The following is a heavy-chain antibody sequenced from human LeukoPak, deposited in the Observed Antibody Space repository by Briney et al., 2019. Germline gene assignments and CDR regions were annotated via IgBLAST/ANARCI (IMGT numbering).Heavy chain of an antibody. CDR3: ARDMLAVAGMDY. V-gene: IGHV3-21*01. D-gene: IGHD6-19*01. CDR2: ISSSSSYI. CDR1: GFTFSSYE. Sequence: GGSLRLSCAASGFTFSSYEMNWVRQAPGKGLEWVSSISSSSSYIYYADSVKGRFTISRDNAKNSLYLQMNSLRAEDTAVYYCARDMLAVAGMDYWGQGTLVTVSS. J-gene: IGHJ4*02.